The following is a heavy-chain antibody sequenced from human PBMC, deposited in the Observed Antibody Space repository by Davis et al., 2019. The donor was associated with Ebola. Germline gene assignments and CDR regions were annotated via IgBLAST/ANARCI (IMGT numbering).Heavy chain of an antibody. CDR3: ARDSSLQQDFEY. CDR2: ISSSSSHI. CDR1: ELDFSDYS. D-gene: IGHD6-13*01. J-gene: IGHJ4*02. Sequence: GESLKISCAASELDFSDYSMSWVRQAPGKGLEWVSSISSSSSHIYYADSVKGRFTISRDNAKKSLFLQMNSLKSEDTAVYFCARDSSLQQDFEYWGQGTLVTVSS. V-gene: IGHV3-21*01.